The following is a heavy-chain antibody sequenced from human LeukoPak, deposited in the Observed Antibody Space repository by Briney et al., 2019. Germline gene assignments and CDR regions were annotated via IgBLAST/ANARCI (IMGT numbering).Heavy chain of an antibody. D-gene: IGHD3-10*01. CDR2: INHSGST. CDR3: ARGRSYYGSGSYNY. J-gene: IGHJ4*02. V-gene: IGHV4-34*01. CDR1: GGSFSGYS. Sequence: SGTLCLTCAVSGGSFSGYSWSWVRQPPGKGLEWVWDINHSGSTNYNASLKSRVTISVDTSKNQFSLKLSSVTAADTAVYYCARGRSYYGSGSYNYWGQGTLVTVSS.